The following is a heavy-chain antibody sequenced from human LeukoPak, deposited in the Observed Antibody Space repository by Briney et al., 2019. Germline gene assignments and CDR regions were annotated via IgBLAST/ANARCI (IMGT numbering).Heavy chain of an antibody. J-gene: IGHJ4*02. CDR3: VREGTTVALFDY. D-gene: IGHD6-19*01. V-gene: IGHV3-7*01. CDR1: GFIFRTYW. CDR2: IKQDGSET. Sequence: PGGSLRLSCAASGFIFRTYWMSWVRQAPGKGLEWVANIKQDGSETYYSDPVKGRFTISRDNAENSLYLQMNSLRVEDTAVYYCVREGTTVALFDYWGQGSLVTVSS.